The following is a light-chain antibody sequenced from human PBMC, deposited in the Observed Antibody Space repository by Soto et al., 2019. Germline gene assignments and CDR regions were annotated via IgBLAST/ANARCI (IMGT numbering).Light chain of an antibody. CDR1: QSVGSS. CDR3: QQRDNWPPYT. CDR2: DAS. J-gene: IGKJ2*01. V-gene: IGKV3-11*01. Sequence: EIVLTQSPATLSLSPGERATLSSRASQSVGSSLAWYQQKPGQAPRLLIYDASNRATGIPARFSGSGSGTDFTLTISSLEPEDSAVYYCQQRDNWPPYTFGQGTKLEI.